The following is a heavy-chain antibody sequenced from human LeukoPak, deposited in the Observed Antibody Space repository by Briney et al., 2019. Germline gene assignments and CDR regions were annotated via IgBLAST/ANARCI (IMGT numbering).Heavy chain of an antibody. CDR2: INWNSGRT. V-gene: IGHV3-20*04. CDR1: GFTFGNYG. Sequence: GGSLRLSCAVSGFTFGNYGMSWVRQAPGKGLEWVSGINWNSGRTGYADSVKGRFTISRDNATKSLYMKMNSLRGEDTAFYYCVRDYCGGDCYPFDYWGQGTLVTVSS. J-gene: IGHJ4*02. CDR3: VRDYCGGDCYPFDY. D-gene: IGHD2-21*02.